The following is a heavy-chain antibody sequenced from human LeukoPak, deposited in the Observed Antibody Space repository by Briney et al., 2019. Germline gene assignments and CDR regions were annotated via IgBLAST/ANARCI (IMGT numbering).Heavy chain of an antibody. J-gene: IGHJ4*02. CDR1: GFTFSSYA. CDR3: AKDLQITMVRGVTFDY. CDR2: ISGSGGST. Sequence: AGGSLRLSCAASGFTFSSYAMSWVRQAPGKGLEWVSAISGSGGSTYYADSVKGRFTISRDNSKNTLYLQMNSLRAEDTAVYYCAKDLQITMVRGVTFDYWGQGTLVTVSS. D-gene: IGHD3-10*01. V-gene: IGHV3-23*01.